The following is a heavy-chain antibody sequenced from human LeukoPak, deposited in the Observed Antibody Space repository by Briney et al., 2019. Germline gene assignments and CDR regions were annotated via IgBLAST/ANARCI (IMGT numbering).Heavy chain of an antibody. D-gene: IGHD5-24*01. CDR3: ARMSRDGYTRLDY. CDR2: IYPGDSDN. J-gene: IGHJ4*02. CDR1: GYLFTSYW. Sequence: GESLKISCKGSGYLFTSYWIGWVRQMPGKGLEWMGIIYPGDSDNRYSPSFQGQVTISADKSISTAYLQWSSLKASDTAMYYCARMSRDGYTRLDYWGQGTLVTVSS. V-gene: IGHV5-51*01.